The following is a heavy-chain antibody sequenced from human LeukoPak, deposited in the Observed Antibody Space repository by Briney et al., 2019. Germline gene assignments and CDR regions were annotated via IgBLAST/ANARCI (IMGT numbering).Heavy chain of an antibody. J-gene: IGHJ4*02. CDR3: ARRGGSGRSFDY. CDR2: IYSSGST. CDR1: GGSFSSSSYY. Sequence: SETLSLTCGVYGGSFSSSSYYWGWIRQPPGKGLEWIGSIYSSGSTYYNLSLKSRVTISVDTSKNQFSLNLSSVPASDTAVYYCARRGGSGRSFDYWGQGILVTVSS. V-gene: IGHV4-39*01. D-gene: IGHD3-10*01.